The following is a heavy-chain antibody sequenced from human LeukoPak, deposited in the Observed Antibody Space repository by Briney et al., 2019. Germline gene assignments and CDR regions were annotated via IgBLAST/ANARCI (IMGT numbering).Heavy chain of an antibody. CDR3: ARLLNTAMAIDY. D-gene: IGHD5-18*01. CDR1: GGSFSGYY. V-gene: IGHV4-34*01. CDR2: INHSGST. J-gene: IGHJ4*02. Sequence: PSETLSLTCAVYGGSFSGYYWSWIRQHPGKGLEWIGEINHSGSTNYNPSLKSRVTISVDTSKNQFSLKLSSVTAADTAVYYCARLLNTAMAIDYWGQGTLVTVSS.